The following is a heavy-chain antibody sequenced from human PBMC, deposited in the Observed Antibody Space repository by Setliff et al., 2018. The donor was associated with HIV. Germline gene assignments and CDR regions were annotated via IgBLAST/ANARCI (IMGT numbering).Heavy chain of an antibody. D-gene: IGHD2-2*02. V-gene: IGHV4-39*02. J-gene: IGHJ4*03. CDR3: ARTIPALDPDPERHPFDS. CDR1: GGSIRVDNYF. CDR2: MNSKGES. Sequence: PSETLSLTCTVSGGSIRVDNYFWGWIRQPPGKGLEWIGIMNSKGESFYNASFTNGVLISIDTSKNRFSLTMTSVTAADTAVYYCARTIPALDPDPERHPFDSWGQGTLVTVSS.